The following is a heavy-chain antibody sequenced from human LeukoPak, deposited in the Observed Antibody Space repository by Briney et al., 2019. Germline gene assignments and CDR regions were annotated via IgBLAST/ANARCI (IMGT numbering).Heavy chain of an antibody. CDR2: ISYDGSNK. V-gene: IGHV3-30-3*01. CDR3: ARFSSSWYYFDY. Sequence: GGSLRLSCAASGFTFSSYAMHWVRQAPGKGLEWVAVISYDGSNKYYADSVKGRFTISRDNSKNTLYLQMNSLRAEDTAVYYCARFSSSWYYFDYWGQGTLVTVSS. D-gene: IGHD6-13*01. CDR1: GFTFSSYA. J-gene: IGHJ4*02.